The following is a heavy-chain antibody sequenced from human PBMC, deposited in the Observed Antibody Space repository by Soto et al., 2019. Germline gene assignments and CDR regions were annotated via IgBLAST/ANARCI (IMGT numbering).Heavy chain of an antibody. CDR1: GFTFNTYY. J-gene: IGHJ4*02. CDR3: VRGGWSVDY. V-gene: IGHV3-7*04. Sequence: EVQLVESGGGLVQPGGSLTLSCAVSGFTFNTYYMSWVRQAPGKGLEWLANIKQDGSETNYVDSVKGRFAISRDNAKNSLYLQMNALRGEDTAVYSGVRGGWSVDYWGQGTLVIVSS. CDR2: IKQDGSET. D-gene: IGHD2-8*01.